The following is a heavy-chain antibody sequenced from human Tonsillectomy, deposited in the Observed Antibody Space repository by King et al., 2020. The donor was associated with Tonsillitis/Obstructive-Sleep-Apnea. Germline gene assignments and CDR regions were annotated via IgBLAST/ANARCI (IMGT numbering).Heavy chain of an antibody. Sequence: QLQESGPGLVKPSETLSLTCTVSGGSISSYYWSWIRQPPGKGLEWIGYIYYSGSTNYNPSLKSRVTISVDTSKNQFSLKLSSVTAADTAVYYCARGVRGSYPYRFDYGGQGTLVTVSS. V-gene: IGHV4-59*08. D-gene: IGHD3-16*01. CDR2: IYYSGST. J-gene: IGHJ4*02. CDR1: GGSISSYY. CDR3: ARGVRGSYPYRFDY.